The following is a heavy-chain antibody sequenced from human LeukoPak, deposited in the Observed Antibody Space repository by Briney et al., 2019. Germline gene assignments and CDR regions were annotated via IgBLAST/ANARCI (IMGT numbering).Heavy chain of an antibody. CDR1: GYTFSTYW. CDR3: ASDAFDY. J-gene: IGHJ4*02. Sequence: GESLKISCKGSGYTFSTYWIAWVRQAPGQRLEWMGWINAGNGNTKYSQKFQGRVTITRDTSASTAYMELSSLRSEDTAVYYCASDAFDYWGQGTLVTVSS. V-gene: IGHV1-3*01. CDR2: INAGNGNT.